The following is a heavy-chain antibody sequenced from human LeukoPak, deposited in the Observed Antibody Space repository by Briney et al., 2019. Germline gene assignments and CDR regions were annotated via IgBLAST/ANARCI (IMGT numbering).Heavy chain of an antibody. V-gene: IGHV3-21*01. CDR3: AKGITGTIDAFDI. CDR2: MSSSSYI. D-gene: IGHD1-20*01. CDR1: GFTFDDYG. J-gene: IGHJ3*02. Sequence: PGGSLRLSCAASGFTFDDYGMNLVRQAAGKGLEWVSSMSSSSYIYYADSVKGRFTISRDNAKNSLYLQMNSLRAEDTAVYYCAKGITGTIDAFDIWGQGTMVTVSS.